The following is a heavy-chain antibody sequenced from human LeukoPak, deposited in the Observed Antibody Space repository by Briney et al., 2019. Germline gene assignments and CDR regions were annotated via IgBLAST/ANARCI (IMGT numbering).Heavy chain of an antibody. J-gene: IGHJ4*02. V-gene: IGHV3-7*03. CDR3: ARDRQDIVVVPAATPSDY. CDR2: IKQDGSEK. Sequence: GGSLRLSCAASGFTFSSYWMSWFRQAPGKGLEWVANIKQDGSEKYYVDSVKGRFTISRDNAKNSLYLQMDSLRAEDTAVYYCARDRQDIVVVPAATPSDYWGQGTLVTVSS. D-gene: IGHD2-2*01. CDR1: GFTFSSYW.